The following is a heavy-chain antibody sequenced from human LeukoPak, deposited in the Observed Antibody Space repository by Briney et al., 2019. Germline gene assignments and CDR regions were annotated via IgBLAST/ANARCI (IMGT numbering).Heavy chain of an antibody. CDR2: IYTSGST. V-gene: IGHV4-61*02. CDR1: GGSISSGSYY. J-gene: IGHJ4*02. D-gene: IGHD3-22*01. Sequence: SQTLSLTCTVSGGSISSGSYYWSWIRQPAGKGLEWIGRIYTSGSTNYNPSLKSRVTISVDTSKNQFSLKLSSVTAADTAVYYCASRRITMIVVVITSFDYWGQGTLVTVSS. CDR3: ASRRITMIVVVITSFDY.